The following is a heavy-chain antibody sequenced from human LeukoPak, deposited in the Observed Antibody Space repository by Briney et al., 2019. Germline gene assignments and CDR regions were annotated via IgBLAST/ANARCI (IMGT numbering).Heavy chain of an antibody. D-gene: IGHD1-26*01. J-gene: IGHJ4*02. Sequence: PSETLSLTCTVSGGSISSYYWSWIRQPPRKGLAWIGYIYYNGSTNYNPSLTSRATQQIETSKNQFSLKLSPVTAADAAVYYCARARELLPNFDYWGQGTLVTVSS. CDR1: GGSISSYY. CDR3: ARARELLPNFDY. CDR2: IYYNGST. V-gene: IGHV4-59*01.